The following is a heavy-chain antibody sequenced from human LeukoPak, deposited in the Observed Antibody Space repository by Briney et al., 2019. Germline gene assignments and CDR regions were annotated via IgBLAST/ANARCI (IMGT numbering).Heavy chain of an antibody. V-gene: IGHV1-46*01. CDR1: GYTFTSYY. CDR3: ARGQPDTYGDYVFDY. J-gene: IGHJ4*02. CDR2: INPSGGST. Sequence: ASVKVSCKASGYTFTSYYMHWVRQAPGQGLEWMGIINPSGGSTSYAQKFQGRVTMTRDTSTSTVYMELSSLRSEDTAVYYCARGQPDTYGDYVFDYWGQGTLVTVSS. D-gene: IGHD4-17*01.